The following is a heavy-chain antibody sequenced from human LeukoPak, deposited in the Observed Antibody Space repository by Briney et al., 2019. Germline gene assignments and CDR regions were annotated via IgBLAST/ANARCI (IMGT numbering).Heavy chain of an antibody. V-gene: IGHV1-69*04. D-gene: IGHD2-2*01. CDR2: IIPMLGRT. J-gene: IGHJ4*02. CDR3: ARGLFGGFAAAPFDH. Sequence: AASVKVSCKASGGTFDNYAVSWVREAPGLGLEWMGRIIPMLGRTNSAQKFQDRVTFTADKSTGTAYMELTHLRPDDTAVYFCARGLFGGFAAAPFDHWGQGTLATVSP. CDR1: GGTFDNYA.